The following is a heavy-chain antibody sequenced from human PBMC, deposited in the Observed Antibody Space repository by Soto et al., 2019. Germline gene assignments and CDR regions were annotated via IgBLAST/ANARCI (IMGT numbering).Heavy chain of an antibody. D-gene: IGHD3-10*01. CDR2: ISYDGSNK. J-gene: IGHJ6*02. Sequence: QVQLVESGGGVVQPGRSLRLSCAASGFTFSSYAMHWVRQAPGKGLEWVAVISYDGSNKYYADSVKGRFTISRDNSKNTLYLQMNSVRAEDTAVYYCARTCYGSGSICTYYGMDVWGQGTTVTVSS. CDR1: GFTFSSYA. V-gene: IGHV3-30-3*01. CDR3: ARTCYGSGSICTYYGMDV.